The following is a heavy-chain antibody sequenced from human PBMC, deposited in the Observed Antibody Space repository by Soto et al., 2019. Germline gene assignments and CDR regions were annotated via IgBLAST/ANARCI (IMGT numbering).Heavy chain of an antibody. D-gene: IGHD2-2*02. CDR1: GYTLTELS. CDR2: FDPEDGET. J-gene: IGHJ6*02. V-gene: IGHV1-24*01. CDR3: ATDSILGNCSSTSCYTPYRGYYYYGMDV. Sequence: GASVKVSCKVSGYTLTELSMHWVRQAPGKGLEWMGGFDPEDGETIYAQKFQGRVPMTEDTSTDTAYMELSSLRSEDTAVYYCATDSILGNCSSTSCYTPYRGYYYYGMDVWGQGTTVTVSS.